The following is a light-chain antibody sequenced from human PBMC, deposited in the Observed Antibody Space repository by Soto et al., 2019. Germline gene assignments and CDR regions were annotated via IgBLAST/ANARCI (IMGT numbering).Light chain of an antibody. Sequence: MTQSPSSLSASTGDRVTITCRASQGISSYLAWYQQKPGQAPRLLIYGASNRATGIPDRFSGSGSGTDFTLTISRLEPEDFAVYYCQPYNNWPLTFGGGTKVHIK. J-gene: IGKJ4*01. V-gene: IGKV3D-15*01. CDR1: QGISSY. CDR3: QPYNNWPLT. CDR2: GAS.